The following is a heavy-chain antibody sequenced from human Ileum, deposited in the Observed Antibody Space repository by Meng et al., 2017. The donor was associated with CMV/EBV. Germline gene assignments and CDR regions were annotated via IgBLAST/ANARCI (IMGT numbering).Heavy chain of an antibody. CDR3: TRVRSSGSYFDS. CDR2: IYNSENT. Sequence: QVQLQESGPGLGKPSETRSLTCTVSGGSVSSNYWSWIRQPPRKGLEWIGYIYNSENTNYSPSLKSRVTISVDTSKNQFSLNLSSVTAADTAVYYCTRVRSSGSYFDSWGQGTLVTVSS. J-gene: IGHJ4*02. D-gene: IGHD6-19*01. V-gene: IGHV4-59*02. CDR1: GGSVSSNY.